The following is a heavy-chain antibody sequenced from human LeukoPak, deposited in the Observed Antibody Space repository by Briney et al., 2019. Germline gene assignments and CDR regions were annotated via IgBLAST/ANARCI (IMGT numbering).Heavy chain of an antibody. V-gene: IGHV4-30-2*01. D-gene: IGHD3-22*01. CDR2: IYHSGST. Sequence: SETLSLTCAVSGGSISSGGYSWSWIRQPPGKGLVWIGYIYHSGSTYYNPSLKSRVTISVDRSKNQFSLKLSSVTAADTAVYYCARGGYYDSSGYSHYDYWGQGTLVTVSS. CDR1: GGSISSGGYS. CDR3: ARGGYYDSSGYSHYDY. J-gene: IGHJ4*02.